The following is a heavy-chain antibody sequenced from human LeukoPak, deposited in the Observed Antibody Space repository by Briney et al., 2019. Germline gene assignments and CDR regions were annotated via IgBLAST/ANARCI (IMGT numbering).Heavy chain of an antibody. CDR2: ICANDGNT. J-gene: IGHJ4*02. V-gene: IGHV3-23*01. CDR1: GLTFRNYA. CDR3: AKGSGSSCYSPCDY. Sequence: GGSLRLSCAASGLTFRNYAMSWVRQAPGRGLEWVSVICANDGNTYYADAVKGRFTISRDNSKDTLYLQMDSLRAEDTAVYYCAKGSGSSCYSPCDYWGQGILVTVSS. D-gene: IGHD2-15*01.